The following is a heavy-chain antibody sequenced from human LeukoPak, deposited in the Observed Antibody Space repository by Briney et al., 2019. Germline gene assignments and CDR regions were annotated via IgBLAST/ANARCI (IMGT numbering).Heavy chain of an antibody. Sequence: SETLSLTCAVSGGSISSSNWWSWVRQPPGKGLEWIGEIYHSGSTNYNPSLKSRVTISVDKSKNQFSLKLSSVTAADTAVYYCARGTGDYDFWSGYYLLWFDPWGQGTLVTVSS. CDR2: IYHSGST. J-gene: IGHJ5*02. V-gene: IGHV4-4*02. CDR3: ARGTGDYDFWSGYYLLWFDP. CDR1: GGSISSSNW. D-gene: IGHD3-3*01.